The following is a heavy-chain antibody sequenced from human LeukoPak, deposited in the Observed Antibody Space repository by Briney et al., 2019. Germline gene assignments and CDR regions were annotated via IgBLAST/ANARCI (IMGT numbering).Heavy chain of an antibody. D-gene: IGHD5-12*01. CDR1: GESFIGYY. Sequence: HSETLSLTCAVYGESFIGYYWTWIRQPPGKGLEWIAEINHSGSTNYNPSLKSRVTISADTSKNQFSLKMNPVTAADTAVYYCARARETVAIDYWGQGTLVTVSS. J-gene: IGHJ4*02. CDR3: ARARETVAIDY. V-gene: IGHV4-34*01. CDR2: INHSGST.